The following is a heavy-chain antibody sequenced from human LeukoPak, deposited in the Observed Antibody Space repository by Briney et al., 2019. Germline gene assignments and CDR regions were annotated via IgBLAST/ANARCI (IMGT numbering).Heavy chain of an antibody. CDR2: MNPNSGNT. J-gene: IGHJ3*02. Sequence: GPSVKVACKASGYTFTSYDINWERQATGHGLEWMGWMNPNSGNTGYAQKFQGRVTMTRNTSISTAYMELSSLRSEDTAVYYCARGSRYEWELQPYAFDIWGQGTMVTVSS. CDR3: ARGSRYEWELQPYAFDI. CDR1: GYTFTSYD. V-gene: IGHV1-8*01. D-gene: IGHD1-26*01.